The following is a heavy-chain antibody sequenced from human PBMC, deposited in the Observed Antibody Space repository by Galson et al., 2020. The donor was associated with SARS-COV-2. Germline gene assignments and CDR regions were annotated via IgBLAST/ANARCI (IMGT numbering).Heavy chain of an antibody. V-gene: IGHV6-1*01. D-gene: IGHD2-15*01. CDR3: ARGWFASGFAF. J-gene: IGHJ4*02. CDR2: TYFQSKWYN. Sequence: SQTLSLTCAISGDSVSGNSGAWNWIRQSPSRGLEWLGRTYFQSKWYNEYAGSVKSRITINPDTSKNQFSLHLNSVTPEDTAVYYCARGWFASGFAFWGQGSQVTVSS. CDR1: GDSVSGNSGA.